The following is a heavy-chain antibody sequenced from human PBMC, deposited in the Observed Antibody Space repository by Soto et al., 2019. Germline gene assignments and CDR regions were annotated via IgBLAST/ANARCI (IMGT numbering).Heavy chain of an antibody. CDR3: ASVVRGTSWFDP. CDR2: IIPIFGTA. Sequence: GASVKVSCKASGGTFSSYAISWVRQAPGQGLEWMGGIIPIFGTANYAQKFQGRVTITADKSTSTAYMELSSLRSEDTAVYYCASVVRGTSWFDPWAREPWSPSPQ. D-gene: IGHD3-10*01. CDR1: GGTFSSYA. V-gene: IGHV1-69*06. J-gene: IGHJ5*02.